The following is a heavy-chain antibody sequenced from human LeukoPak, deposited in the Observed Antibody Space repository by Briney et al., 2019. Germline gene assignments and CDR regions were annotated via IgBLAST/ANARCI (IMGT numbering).Heavy chain of an antibody. CDR2: FSYDGRHI. CDR1: GFTFHTYN. V-gene: IGHV3-30*04. CDR3: XXXXXXXWHYVGTFDV. J-gene: IGHJ4*02. D-gene: IGHD1-7*01. Sequence: GGSLRLSCEASGFTFHTYNMFWVRQAPGKRLESVAVFSYDGRHIDYAASVQGRFIISRDITRNTLHLDMSNLRDEDTAVYYCXXXXXXXWHYVGTFDVWGQGALVTVSS.